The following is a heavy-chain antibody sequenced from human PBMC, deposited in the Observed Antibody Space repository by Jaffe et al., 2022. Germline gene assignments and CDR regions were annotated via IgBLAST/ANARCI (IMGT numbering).Heavy chain of an antibody. Sequence: QVQLVESGGGVVQPGRSLRLSCAASGFTFSSYGMHWVRQAPGKGLEWVAVISYDGSNKYYADSVKGRFTISRDNSKNTLYLQMNSLRAEDTAVYYCANLEFWSGSFDYWGQGTLVTVSS. D-gene: IGHD3-3*01. CDR2: ISYDGSNK. J-gene: IGHJ4*02. CDR3: ANLEFWSGSFDY. CDR1: GFTFSSYG. V-gene: IGHV3-30*18.